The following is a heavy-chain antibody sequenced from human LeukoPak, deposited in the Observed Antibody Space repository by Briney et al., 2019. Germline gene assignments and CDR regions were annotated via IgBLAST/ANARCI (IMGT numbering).Heavy chain of an antibody. CDR3: ARRGRLDY. J-gene: IGHJ4*02. CDR1: GFTFSSYA. D-gene: IGHD5-12*01. Sequence: GGSLRLSCAASGFTFSSYAMHWVRQAPGRGREYVSAISSNGGSTYYASSVKGRFTISRDNSKNTPYLQMGSVRAADMCVYYCARRGRLDYWGQGPRVTVSS. CDR2: ISSNGGST. V-gene: IGHV3-64*01.